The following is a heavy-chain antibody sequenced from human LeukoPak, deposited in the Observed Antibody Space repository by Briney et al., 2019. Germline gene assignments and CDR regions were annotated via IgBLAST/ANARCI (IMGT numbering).Heavy chain of an antibody. CDR2: ISWNSGRI. CDR3: AKDKRPMVTAIDY. D-gene: IGHD2-21*02. CDR1: GFTFDDYA. J-gene: IGHJ4*02. Sequence: QPGRSLRLSCAASGFTFDDYAMHWVRQAPGKGLEWVSGISWNSGRIGYADSVKGRFTISRDNAKNSLYLQMNSLRTEDTALYYCAKDKRPMVTAIDYWGQGTLVTVSS. V-gene: IGHV3-9*01.